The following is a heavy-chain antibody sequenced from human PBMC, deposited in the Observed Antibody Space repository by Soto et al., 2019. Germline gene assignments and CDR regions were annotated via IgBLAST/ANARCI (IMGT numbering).Heavy chain of an antibody. CDR3: GSAFPHYDSSGYYDHVTYYYGMDV. D-gene: IGHD3-22*01. CDR2: IGTAGDT. J-gene: IGHJ6*02. CDR1: GFTFSSYD. Sequence: EVQLVESGGDLVQPGGSLRLSCAASGFTFSSYDMQWVRQATGKGLEWVSAIGTAGDTYYPGSVKGRFTISRENAKNSLVLQINILRAGDTAVYYCGSAFPHYDSSGYYDHVTYYYGMDVWGQGTTVSVSS. V-gene: IGHV3-13*01.